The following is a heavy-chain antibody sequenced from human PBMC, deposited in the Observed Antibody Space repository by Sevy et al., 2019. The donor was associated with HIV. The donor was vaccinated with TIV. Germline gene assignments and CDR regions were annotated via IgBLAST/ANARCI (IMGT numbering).Heavy chain of an antibody. D-gene: IGHD3-16*01. CDR1: EFIFTGYW. CDR3: AKAGGWGNINHSNQILDI. Sequence: GGSLRLSCAASEFIFTGYWMNWVRQAPGKGLEWVANIDQDGSDKRYVDSVRGRFTISRDNANNFLYLQMSSLRADDTAVYYCAKAGGWGNINHSNQILDIWGHGTKVTVSS. J-gene: IGHJ3*02. CDR2: IDQDGSDK. V-gene: IGHV3-7*01.